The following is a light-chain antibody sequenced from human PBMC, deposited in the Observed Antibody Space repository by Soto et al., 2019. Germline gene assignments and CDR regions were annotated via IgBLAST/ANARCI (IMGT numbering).Light chain of an antibody. CDR3: QQYCSSPLT. CDR1: QSVSSSY. CDR2: GAS. Sequence: EIGLTQSPGTLSLSPGERATLSCRASQSVSSSYLAWYQQKPGQAPRLLIYGASSRATGIPDRFSGSGSGTDFTLTISRLEPDDFAVYYCQQYCSSPLTFGGGTKVEIK. V-gene: IGKV3-20*01. J-gene: IGKJ4*01.